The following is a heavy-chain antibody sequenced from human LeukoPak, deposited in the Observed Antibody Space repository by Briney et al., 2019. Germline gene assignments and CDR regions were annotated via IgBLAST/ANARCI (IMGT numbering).Heavy chain of an antibody. J-gene: IGHJ6*02. Sequence: GGSLRLSCAASGFTVSSNYMSWVRQAPGKGLEWVSSISSTGSGMYYVDSVKGRFTISRDNAENSLFLQVNSLRAEDTAVYYCARIALYDDTAFYSGYYYYYYPMDVWGQGTTVTVSS. CDR3: ARIALYDDTAFYSGYYYYYYPMDV. D-gene: IGHD3-9*01. CDR2: ISSTGSGM. CDR1: GFTVSSNY. V-gene: IGHV3-21*01.